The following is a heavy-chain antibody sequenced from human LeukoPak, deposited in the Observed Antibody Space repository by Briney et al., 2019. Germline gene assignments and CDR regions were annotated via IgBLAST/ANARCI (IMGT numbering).Heavy chain of an antibody. CDR3: AKDRDIVATINWFDP. CDR1: GFTFSSYG. CDR2: ISYDGSNK. J-gene: IGHJ5*02. D-gene: IGHD5-12*01. V-gene: IGHV3-30*18. Sequence: GGSLRLSCAASGFTFSSYGMHWVRRAPGKGLEWVAVISYDGSNKYYADSVKGRFTISRDNSKNTLYLQMNSLRAEDTAVYYCAKDRDIVATINWFDPWGQGTLVTVSS.